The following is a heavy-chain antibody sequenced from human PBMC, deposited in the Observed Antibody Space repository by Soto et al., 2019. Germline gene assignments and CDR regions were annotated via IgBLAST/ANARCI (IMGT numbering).Heavy chain of an antibody. V-gene: IGHV1-69*02. D-gene: IGHD5-12*01. J-gene: IGHJ4*02. CDR2: IIPILGIA. Sequence: QVQLVQSGAEVKKPGSSVKVSCKASGGTFSSYTISWVRQAPGQGLEWMGRIIPILGIANYAQKFQGRVTITADKSTSTAYMELCSLRSEDTAVYYCARGFPPYSGYGPPDYWGQGTLVTVSS. CDR1: GGTFSSYT. CDR3: ARGFPPYSGYGPPDY.